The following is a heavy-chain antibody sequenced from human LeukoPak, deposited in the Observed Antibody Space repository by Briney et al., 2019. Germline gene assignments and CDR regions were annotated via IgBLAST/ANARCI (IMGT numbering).Heavy chain of an antibody. CDR2: INPSSGST. D-gene: IGHD1-26*01. Sequence: ASVKVSCTASGYTFTNYYMHWVRQAPGQGPEWMGVINPSSGSTTYAQKFQDRVTMTRDTSTSTVYMEVSSLRSEDTAMYYCARGDAGSFSGYDYWGQGTLVTVSS. J-gene: IGHJ4*02. CDR3: ARGDAGSFSGYDY. V-gene: IGHV1-46*01. CDR1: GYTFTNYY.